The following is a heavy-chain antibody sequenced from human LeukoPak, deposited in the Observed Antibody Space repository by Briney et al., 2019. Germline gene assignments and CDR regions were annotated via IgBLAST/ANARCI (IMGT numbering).Heavy chain of an antibody. V-gene: IGHV4-34*01. CDR2: INHSGST. D-gene: IGHD2-8*01. Sequence: SETLSLTCAVYGGSFSGYYWSWIRQPPGKGLEWIGEINHSGSTNYNPSLKSRVTISVDTSKNQFSLKLSSVTAADTAVYYCARAALYPPFDYWGQGTLVTVSS. J-gene: IGHJ4*02. CDR3: ARAALYPPFDY. CDR1: GGSFSGYY.